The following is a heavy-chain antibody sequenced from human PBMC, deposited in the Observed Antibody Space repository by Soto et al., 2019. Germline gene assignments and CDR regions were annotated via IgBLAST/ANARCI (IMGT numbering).Heavy chain of an antibody. CDR3: ASGVLEWLHEEPIYFDY. CDR2: IYYSGST. D-gene: IGHD3-3*01. V-gene: IGHV4-31*02. CDR1: GGSISTGGYY. J-gene: IGHJ4*02. Sequence: TLSLTCTVSGGSISTGGYYWSWIRQHPGKGLEWIGYIYYSGSTYYNPSLKSRVTISVDTSKNQFSLKLSSVTAADTAVYYCASGVLEWLHEEPIYFDYWRQRAPVTVSS.